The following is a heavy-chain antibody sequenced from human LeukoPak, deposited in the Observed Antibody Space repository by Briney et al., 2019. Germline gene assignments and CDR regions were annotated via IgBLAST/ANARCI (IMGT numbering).Heavy chain of an antibody. CDR1: GYTFTNYG. D-gene: IGHD6-6*01. V-gene: IGHV1-18*01. Sequence: ASVKVSCKASGYTFTNYGINWVRQAPGQGLEWMGWISVYNGNTNYAQKLQGRVTMNTDTSTSTAYMELSSLRSDDTAVYYCARDKVYSSSNPYNWVDPWGQGTLVTVSS. CDR3: ARDKVYSSSNPYNWVDP. J-gene: IGHJ5*02. CDR2: ISVYNGNT.